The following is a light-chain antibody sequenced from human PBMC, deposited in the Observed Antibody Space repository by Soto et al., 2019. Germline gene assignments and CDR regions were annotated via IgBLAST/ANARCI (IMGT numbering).Light chain of an antibody. V-gene: IGKV3-20*01. CDR1: QSVSSK. CDR2: GAS. CDR3: QQYGSSPRT. Sequence: EIVMTQSPATLSVSPGEIATLSFSASQSVSSKLAWYQQKPGQAPRLLIYGASSRATGIPDRFSGSGSGTDFTLTISRLEPEDFAVYYCQQYGSSPRTFGQGTKVDIK. J-gene: IGKJ1*01.